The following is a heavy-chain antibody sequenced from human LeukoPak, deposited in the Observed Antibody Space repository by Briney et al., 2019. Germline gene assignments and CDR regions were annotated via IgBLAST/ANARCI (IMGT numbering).Heavy chain of an antibody. CDR3: ARDTGYCSGGSCYSSSPTFDI. V-gene: IGHV3-21*01. Sequence: PGGSLRLSCAASGFTFSSYSMNWVRQAPGKGLEWVSSISSSSSYIYYADSVKGRFTISRDNAKNSLYLQMNSLRAEDTAVYYCARDTGYCSGGSCYSSSPTFDIWGQGTMVTVSS. CDR2: ISSSSSYI. J-gene: IGHJ3*02. D-gene: IGHD2-15*01. CDR1: GFTFSSYS.